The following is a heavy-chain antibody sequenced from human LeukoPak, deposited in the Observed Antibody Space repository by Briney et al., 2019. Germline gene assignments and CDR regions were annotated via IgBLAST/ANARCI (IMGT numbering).Heavy chain of an antibody. V-gene: IGHV3-7*03. Sequence: GGSLRLSCASSGFTFSNYWMTWVRQAPGKGLEWVANISRDGSERYYVDSVKGRFTMSRDNANNSLYLQMGSLTVEDTAVYFCARDRGPNSSGWLNWYFDLWGRGTLVTVS. CDR3: ARDRGPNSSGWLNWYFDL. D-gene: IGHD6-19*01. J-gene: IGHJ2*01. CDR1: GFTFSNYW. CDR2: ISRDGSER.